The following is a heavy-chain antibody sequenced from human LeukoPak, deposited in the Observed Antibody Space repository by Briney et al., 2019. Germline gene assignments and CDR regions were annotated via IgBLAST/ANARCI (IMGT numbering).Heavy chain of an antibody. D-gene: IGHD2-2*01. CDR2: INWDSGAK. V-gene: IGHV3-9*03. CDR1: GILLDHYA. Sequence: LSGGSLRLSCVVSGILLDHYAMHWVRQAPGKGLEWVAGINWDSGAKGHADSVKGRFTISRDNAKNSLYLEMNSLRAEDMALYYCVKEIKVREFSTSGALEIWGQGTMVTVSS. J-gene: IGHJ3*02. CDR3: VKEIKVREFSTSGALEI.